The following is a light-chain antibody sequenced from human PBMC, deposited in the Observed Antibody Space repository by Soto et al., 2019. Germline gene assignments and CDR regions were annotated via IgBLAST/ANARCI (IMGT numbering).Light chain of an antibody. CDR3: QKYNSAPLT. CDR2: AAS. Sequence: DVQMTQSPSSLSASVGDRVTITCRASQGIAPYLAWFQQKPGKVPKLLIYAASTLQSGAPSRFSGSGSGTEFTLTISSLQPEDVGTYYCQKYNSAPLTFGGGTKVEIK. V-gene: IGKV1-27*01. CDR1: QGIAPY. J-gene: IGKJ4*01.